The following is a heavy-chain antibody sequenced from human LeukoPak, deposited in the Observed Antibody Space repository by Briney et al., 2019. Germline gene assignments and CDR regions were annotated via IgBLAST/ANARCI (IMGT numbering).Heavy chain of an antibody. CDR1: GYSISSGYY. D-gene: IGHD2-2*01. CDR2: IYHSGST. V-gene: IGHV4-38-2*01. CDR3: ARHPYCSSTSCSKNWFDP. J-gene: IGHJ5*02. Sequence: SETLSLTCAVSGYSISSGYYWGWIRQPPGKGLEWIGSIYHSGSTCYNPSLKSRVTISVDTSKNQFSLKLSSVTASDTAVYYCARHPYCSSTSCSKNWFDPWGQGTLVTVSS.